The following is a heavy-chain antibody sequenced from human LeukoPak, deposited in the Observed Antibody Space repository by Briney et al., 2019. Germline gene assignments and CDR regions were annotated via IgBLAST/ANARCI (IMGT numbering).Heavy chain of an antibody. CDR2: ISSSSSYT. V-gene: IGHV3-11*06. J-gene: IGHJ6*04. CDR3: ARDVGGSGIYYYNYGMDV. D-gene: IGHD3-10*01. CDR1: GFTFSDYY. Sequence: NTGGSLRLSCAASGFTFSDYYMSWIRQAPGKGLEWASYISSSSSYTNYADSVKGRFTISRDNAKNSLYLQMNSLRAEDTAVYYCARDVGGSGIYYYNYGMDVWGKGTTVTVSS.